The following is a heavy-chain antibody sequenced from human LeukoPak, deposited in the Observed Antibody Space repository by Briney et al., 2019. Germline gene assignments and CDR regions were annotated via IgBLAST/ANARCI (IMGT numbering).Heavy chain of an antibody. J-gene: IGHJ4*02. V-gene: IGHV3-21*01. CDR2: ISSSSSYI. CDR3: ARASGIAAAGTGFDY. D-gene: IGHD6-13*01. CDR1: GFTFGTYW. Sequence: GGSLRLSCAPSGFTFGTYWMHWVRQAPGKGLEWVSSISSSSSYIYYADSVKGRFTISRDNAKNSLYLQMNSLRAEDTAVYYCARASGIAAAGTGFDYWGQGTLVTVSS.